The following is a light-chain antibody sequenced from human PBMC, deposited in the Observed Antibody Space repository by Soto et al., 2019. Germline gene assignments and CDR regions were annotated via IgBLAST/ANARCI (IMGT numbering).Light chain of an antibody. CDR1: TNDVGGYNY. J-gene: IGLJ1*01. V-gene: IGLV2-14*01. CDR3: NSYTSSTSRPYV. Sequence: QSALTQPASVSGSPGQSITISSTGTTNDVGGYNYVSWYQQHPGKAPKLLIFEVSSRPSGVSTRFSGSKSGNTASLTISALQAEDEADYFCNSYTSSTSRPYVFGTGTKVTVL. CDR2: EVS.